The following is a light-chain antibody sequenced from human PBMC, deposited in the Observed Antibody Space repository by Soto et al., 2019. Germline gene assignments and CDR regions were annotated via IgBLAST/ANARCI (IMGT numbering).Light chain of an antibody. CDR1: QSVGSL. J-gene: IGKJ1*01. Sequence: EIVMTQSPATLSVSPGESATLSCRASQSVGSLLAWYQQKPGQAPRLLIYGVSSRATGIPDRFSGSGSGTDFTLTISRLEPEDSAVYYCEQYGSSPRTFGQGTKVDIK. CDR3: EQYGSSPRT. V-gene: IGKV3-20*01. CDR2: GVS.